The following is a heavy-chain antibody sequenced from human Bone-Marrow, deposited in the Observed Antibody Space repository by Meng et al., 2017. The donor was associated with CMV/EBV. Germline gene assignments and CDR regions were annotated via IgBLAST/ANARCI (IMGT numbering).Heavy chain of an antibody. D-gene: IGHD4-17*01. CDR2: MNHNSSNT. V-gene: IGHV1-8*01. J-gene: IGHJ5*02. CDR1: GGTVGSYD. CDR3: AKRNYGDSVRWFDP. Sequence: SGGTVGSYDVAWVRQATGEGVERMGWMNHNSSNTGYTQKFQGKVTMTRDTSITTAYMELNSLTSEDTAVYYCAKRNYGDSVRWFDPWGLGTLVTVSS.